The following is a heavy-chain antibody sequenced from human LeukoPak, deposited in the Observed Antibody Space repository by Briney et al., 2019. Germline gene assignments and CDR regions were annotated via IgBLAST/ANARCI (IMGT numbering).Heavy chain of an antibody. CDR1: GFSFSTSA. Sequence: GGSLRLSCSASGFSFSTSAMHWVRQAPGKGLEYVSAVSSNGGSTFYGDSVKGRFTISRDNSKNTLYLQMSSLRPEDTAVYYCVNEHDYWGQGTLVTVSS. CDR2: VSSNGGST. V-gene: IGHV3-64D*08. CDR3: VNEHDY. J-gene: IGHJ4*02.